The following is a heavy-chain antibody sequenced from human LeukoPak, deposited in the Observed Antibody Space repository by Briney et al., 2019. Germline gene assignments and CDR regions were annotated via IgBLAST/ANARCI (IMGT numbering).Heavy chain of an antibody. V-gene: IGHV1-2*02. Sequence: ASVKVSCKASRYTFTGYYMHGVRQAPGQGLEWMGWINSNSGGTNYAQKFQGRDTMARDTSISTAYMALSRLRSDDTPGYNCARAYYYDSSGYFHDVVCAFDIWREGAMVADCS. CDR1: RYTFTGYY. J-gene: IGHJ3*02. CDR3: ARAYYYDSSGYFHDVVCAFDI. D-gene: IGHD3-22*01. CDR2: INSNSGGT.